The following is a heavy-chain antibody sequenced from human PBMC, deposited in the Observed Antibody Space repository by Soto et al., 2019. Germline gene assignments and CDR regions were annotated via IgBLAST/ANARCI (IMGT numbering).Heavy chain of an antibody. D-gene: IGHD6-19*01. CDR1: GFTFSSYA. Sequence: GSMRLSCAVAGFTFSSYAMSWVRQAPGKGLEWVSVISGSGDSTYYADSVKGRFTLSRDNSKNTLYLQMNSLRPEDTAVYYCSRRTSGWYFDYWGQGTLVTVSS. CDR2: ISGSGDST. J-gene: IGHJ4*02. V-gene: IGHV3-23*01. CDR3: SRRTSGWYFDY.